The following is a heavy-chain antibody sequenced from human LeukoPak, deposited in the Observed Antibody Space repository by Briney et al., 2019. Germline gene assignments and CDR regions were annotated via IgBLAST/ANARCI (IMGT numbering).Heavy chain of an antibody. CDR3: AKDVSLVVVVAATLFDY. J-gene: IGHJ4*02. Sequence: AGGSLRLSCAASGFTFNNYGFHWVRQAPGKGLEWVALISYDGSNKYYVDSVKGRFTISRDNSKNTLYLQMNSLRAEDTAAYYCAKDVSLVVVVAATLFDYWGQGTLVTVSS. V-gene: IGHV3-30*18. D-gene: IGHD2-15*01. CDR2: ISYDGSNK. CDR1: GFTFNNYG.